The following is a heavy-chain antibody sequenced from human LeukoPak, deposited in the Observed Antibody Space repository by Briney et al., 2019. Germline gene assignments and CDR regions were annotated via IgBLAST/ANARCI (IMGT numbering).Heavy chain of an antibody. CDR3: ARDPPPNKQGY. J-gene: IGHJ4*02. CDR1: GGTFSSYA. CDR2: IIPIFGTA. V-gene: IGHV1-69*06. Sequence: ASVKVSCKASGGTFSSYAISWVRQAPGQGLERMGRIIPIFGTANYAQKFQGRVTITADKSTSTAYMELSSLRSEDTAVYYCARDPPPNKQGYWGQGTLVTVSS.